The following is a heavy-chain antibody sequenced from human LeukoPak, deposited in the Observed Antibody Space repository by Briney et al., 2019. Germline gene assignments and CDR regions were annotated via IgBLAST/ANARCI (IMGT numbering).Heavy chain of an antibody. Sequence: GASVKVSCKASGYTFIDYYIHWVRQAPGQGPEWMGRINPRSGGTNHAQKFQGRVTMTRDTSISTAYMELSSLRSDDTAVYFCARETYNGRYYYFDYWGQGTLVTVSS. J-gene: IGHJ4*02. CDR1: GYTFIDYY. V-gene: IGHV1-2*06. D-gene: IGHD1-26*01. CDR2: INPRSGGT. CDR3: ARETYNGRYYYFDY.